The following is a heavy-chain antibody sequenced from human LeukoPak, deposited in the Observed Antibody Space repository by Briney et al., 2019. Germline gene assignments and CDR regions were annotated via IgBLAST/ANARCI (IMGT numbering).Heavy chain of an antibody. CDR3: ARDNYAGANCFDP. CDR2: IIPIFGTA. Sequence: ASVKVSCKASGRTFSSYAISWVRQAPGQGLEWMGGIIPIFGTANYAQKFQGRVTITTDESTSTAYMELSSLRAEDTAVYYCARDNYAGANCFDPWGQGTLVTVSS. D-gene: IGHD1-7*01. V-gene: IGHV1-69*05. J-gene: IGHJ5*02. CDR1: GRTFSSYA.